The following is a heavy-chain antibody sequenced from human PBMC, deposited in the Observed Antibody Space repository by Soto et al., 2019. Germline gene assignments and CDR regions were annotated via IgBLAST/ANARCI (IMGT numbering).Heavy chain of an antibody. V-gene: IGHV4-39*01. J-gene: IGHJ4*02. D-gene: IGHD3-9*01. CDR1: DDSINSDKYY. CDR2: IYYRGNA. CDR3: ARLEGLATISYSFDF. Sequence: QLQLQESGPGLVKPSETLSLTCSVSDDSINSDKYYWGWIRQPPGKGLEWIGSIYYRGNAYYNPSLQNRVTVSLDKSRSQFSLKLNSVTAVDSAVYFCARLEGLATISYSFDFWGPGALVTVSS.